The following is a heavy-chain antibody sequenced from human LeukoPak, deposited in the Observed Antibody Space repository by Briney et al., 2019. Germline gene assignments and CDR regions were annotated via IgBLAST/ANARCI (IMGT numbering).Heavy chain of an antibody. J-gene: IGHJ4*02. CDR2: ISSSGSTI. CDR3: ARGGYSSSWSIDY. CDR1: GFTFSSYE. Sequence: GGSLRLSCATSGFTFSSYEMNWVRQAPGKGLEWVSYISSSGSTIYYADSVKGRFTISRDNAKNSLYLQMNSLRAEDTAVYYCARGGYSSSWSIDYWGQGTLVTVSS. V-gene: IGHV3-48*03. D-gene: IGHD6-13*01.